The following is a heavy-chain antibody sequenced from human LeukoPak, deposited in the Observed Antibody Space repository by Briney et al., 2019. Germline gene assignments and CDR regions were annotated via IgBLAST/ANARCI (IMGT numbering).Heavy chain of an antibody. CDR3: ARGGDEEYFDY. V-gene: IGHV3-74*01. D-gene: IGHD3-10*01. Sequence: PGESLRLSCAASGFTLTTYWMSWVRQAPGKGLVWVSRINSDGSSTSYADSVKGRFTISRDNAKNTLYLQMNSLRAEDTAVYYCARGGDEEYFDYWGQGTLVTVSS. CDR2: INSDGSST. CDR1: GFTLTTYW. J-gene: IGHJ4*02.